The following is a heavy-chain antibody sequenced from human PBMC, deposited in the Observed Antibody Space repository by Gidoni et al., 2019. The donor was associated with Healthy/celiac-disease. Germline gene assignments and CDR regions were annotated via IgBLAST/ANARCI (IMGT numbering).Heavy chain of an antibody. CDR1: GYTFTRHY. J-gene: IGHJ6*02. Sequence: QVQLVQSGAEVKKPGASVKVSCKASGYTFTRHYTHWVRQAPGQGLEWMGIINPSGGSTSYAQKFQGRVTMTRDTSTSTVYMELSSLRSEYTAVYYCARFLDIVVVPADDYYYYGMDVWGQGTTVTVSS. CDR3: ARFLDIVVVPADDYYYYGMDV. V-gene: IGHV1-46*01. D-gene: IGHD2-2*03. CDR2: INPSGGST.